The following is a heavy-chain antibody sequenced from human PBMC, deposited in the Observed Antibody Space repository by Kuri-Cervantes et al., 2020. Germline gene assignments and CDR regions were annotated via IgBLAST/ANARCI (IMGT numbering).Heavy chain of an antibody. CDR3: TTIIIYCSGTSCYPFDY. D-gene: IGHD2-2*01. CDR1: GLTFSSYG. CDR2: IKSKTDGGTT. Sequence: GESLKISCAASGLTFSSYGMHWVRQAPGKGLEWVGRIKSKTDGGTTDYAAPVKGRFTISRDDSKNTLYLQMNSLKTEDTAVYYCTTIIIYCSGTSCYPFDYWGQGTLVTVSS. V-gene: IGHV3-15*01. J-gene: IGHJ4*02.